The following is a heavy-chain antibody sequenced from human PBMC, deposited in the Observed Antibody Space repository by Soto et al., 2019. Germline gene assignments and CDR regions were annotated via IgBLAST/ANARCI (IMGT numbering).Heavy chain of an antibody. J-gene: IGHJ6*02. CDR2: IIPILTTP. V-gene: IGHV1-69*01. CDR1: GGTFSIYG. CDR3: ATSVGIAPTGEDGMDV. Sequence: QVQLVQSGAEVKKTGSSVKVSCKASGGTFSIYGFSWVRQAPGQGPERIGGIIPILTTPNYAQKFQGRVTIVADDSTTTVYMELSSLKFEDTAVYYCATSVGIAPTGEDGMDVWGQWTSVTVSS. D-gene: IGHD2-8*02.